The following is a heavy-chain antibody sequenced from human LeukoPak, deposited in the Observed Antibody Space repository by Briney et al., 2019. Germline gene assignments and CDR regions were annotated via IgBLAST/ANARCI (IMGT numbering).Heavy chain of an antibody. CDR3: ARFDSSGYLGYFDY. Sequence: GGSLRLSCAASGFTFSSYEMNWVRQAPGKGLEWVSYISSSGSTIYYADSVNGRFTISRDNAKNSLYLQMNSLRAEDTAVYYCARFDSSGYLGYFDYWGQGTLVTVSS. CDR2: ISSSGSTI. CDR1: GFTFSSYE. V-gene: IGHV3-48*03. J-gene: IGHJ4*02. D-gene: IGHD3-22*01.